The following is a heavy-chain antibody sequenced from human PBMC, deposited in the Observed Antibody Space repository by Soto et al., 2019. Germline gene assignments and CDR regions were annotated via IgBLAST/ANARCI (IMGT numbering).Heavy chain of an antibody. CDR1: GGTFSSYT. Sequence: QVQLVQSGAEVKKPGSSVKVSCKASGGTFSSYTISWVRQAPGQGLEWMGRIIPILGIANYAQKFQGRVTITADKFTSTAYMELSSLRSEDTAVYYCARVNPDSSGLDAFDIWGQGTMVTVSS. J-gene: IGHJ3*02. V-gene: IGHV1-69*02. CDR2: IIPILGIA. CDR3: ARVNPDSSGLDAFDI. D-gene: IGHD3-22*01.